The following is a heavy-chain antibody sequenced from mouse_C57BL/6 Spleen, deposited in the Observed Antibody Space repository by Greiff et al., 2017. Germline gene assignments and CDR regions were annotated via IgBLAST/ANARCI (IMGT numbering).Heavy chain of an antibody. Sequence: EVKLVESGGGLVQPKGSLKLSCAASGFSFNTYAMNWVRQAPGKGLEWVARIRSKSNNYATYYADSVKDRFTISRDDSESMLYLQMNNLKTEDTAMYYCVRHGDSLYYYAMDYWGQGTSVTVSS. D-gene: IGHD6-5*01. CDR2: IRSKSNNYAT. CDR1: GFSFNTYA. V-gene: IGHV10-1*01. J-gene: IGHJ4*01. CDR3: VRHGDSLYYYAMDY.